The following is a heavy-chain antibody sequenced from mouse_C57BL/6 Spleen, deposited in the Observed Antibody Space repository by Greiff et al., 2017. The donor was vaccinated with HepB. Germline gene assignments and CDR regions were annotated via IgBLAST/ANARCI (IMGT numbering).Heavy chain of an antibody. Sequence: EVMLVESGGGLVKPGGSLKLSCAASGFTFSDYGMHWVRQAPEKGLEWVAYISSGSSTIYYADTVKGRFTISKDNAKNTLFLQMTSLRSEDTAMYYCARSSSSYFDYWGQGTTLTVSS. CDR3: ARSSSSYFDY. CDR1: GFTFSDYG. J-gene: IGHJ2*01. D-gene: IGHD1-1*01. CDR2: ISSGSSTI. V-gene: IGHV5-17*01.